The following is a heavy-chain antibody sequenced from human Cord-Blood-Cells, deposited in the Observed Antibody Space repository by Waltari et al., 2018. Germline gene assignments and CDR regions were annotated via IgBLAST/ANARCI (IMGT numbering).Heavy chain of an antibody. CDR2: IYHSGST. Sequence: QVQLQESGPGLVKPSETLSLTCAVSGYSISSGYYWGWIRQPPGKGLEWIGSIYHSGSTYYTPSLKSRVTISVDTSKNQFSLKLSSVTAADTAVYYCARGGNSGYWYFDLWGRGTLVTVSS. J-gene: IGHJ2*01. D-gene: IGHD2-21*02. CDR3: ARGGNSGYWYFDL. CDR1: GYSISSGYY. V-gene: IGHV4-38-2*01.